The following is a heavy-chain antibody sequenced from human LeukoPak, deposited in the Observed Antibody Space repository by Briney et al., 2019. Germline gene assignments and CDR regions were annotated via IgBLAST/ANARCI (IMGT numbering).Heavy chain of an antibody. CDR3: AKVGIVGGELFEDAFDI. D-gene: IGHD3-10*01. J-gene: IGHJ3*02. Sequence: GGSLRLSCAASGFTFKNSWMSWVRQAPGKGLEWVANINQDGDEKYYVDSVKGRFTISRDNAKNSLYLQMNSLRAEDMALYYCAKVGIVGGELFEDAFDIWGQGTMVTVSS. V-gene: IGHV3-7*03. CDR1: GFTFKNSW. CDR2: INQDGDEK.